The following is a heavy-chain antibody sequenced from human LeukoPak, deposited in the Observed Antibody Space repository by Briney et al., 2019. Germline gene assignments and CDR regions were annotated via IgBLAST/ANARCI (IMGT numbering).Heavy chain of an antibody. CDR1: GASITNYY. V-gene: IGHV4-59*01. D-gene: IGHD5-24*01. Sequence: ASETLSLTCAVSGASITNYYWSWIRQPPGKGLEWLGYIYSTGSTNYNASLKSRVTISIETSKNQFSLNLTSVTAADTAVYYCARWSRDGYNYEWSFDYWGRGTLVTVSS. CDR2: IYSTGST. CDR3: ARWSRDGYNYEWSFDY. J-gene: IGHJ4*02.